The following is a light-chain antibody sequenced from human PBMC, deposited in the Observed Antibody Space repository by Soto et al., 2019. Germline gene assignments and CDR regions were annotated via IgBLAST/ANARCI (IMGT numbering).Light chain of an antibody. CDR1: QSVSSSH. Sequence: EIVLTQSPGTLSLSPWERAALSCRASQSVSSSHLAWYQQKPGQAPRLLIYSASSRATGIPDRFSGSGSGTDFTLTISRLGPEDFAVYYCHQYGSSPGTFGQGTKVEIK. CDR3: HQYGSSPGT. CDR2: SAS. J-gene: IGKJ1*01. V-gene: IGKV3-20*01.